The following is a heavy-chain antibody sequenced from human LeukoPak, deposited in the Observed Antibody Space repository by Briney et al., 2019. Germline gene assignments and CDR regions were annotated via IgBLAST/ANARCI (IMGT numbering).Heavy chain of an antibody. Sequence: SETLSLTCAVSGGSISSSNWWSWVRQPPGKGLEWIGEIYHSGSTNYNPSLKSRVTISVDKSKNQFSLKLSSVTAADTAVYYCAREMTAMVNYFDYWGQGTLVTVSS. J-gene: IGHJ4*02. CDR2: IYHSGST. V-gene: IGHV4-4*02. D-gene: IGHD5-18*01. CDR3: AREMTAMVNYFDY. CDR1: GGSISSSNW.